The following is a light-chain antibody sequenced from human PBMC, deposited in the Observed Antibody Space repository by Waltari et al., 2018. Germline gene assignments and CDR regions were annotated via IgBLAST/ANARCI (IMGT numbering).Light chain of an antibody. CDR3: QQYNNWPRT. J-gene: IGKJ1*01. Sequence: MTQSPATLSVSPGERATLSCRASQSVSSNLAWYQQKPGQAPRLLIYGASTRATGIPARFSGSGSGTEFTLTISSMQSEDFAVYYCQQYNNWPRTFGQGTKVEIK. CDR1: QSVSSN. V-gene: IGKV3-15*01. CDR2: GAS.